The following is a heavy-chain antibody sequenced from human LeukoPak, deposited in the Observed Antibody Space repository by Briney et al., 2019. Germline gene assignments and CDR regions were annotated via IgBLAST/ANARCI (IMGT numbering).Heavy chain of an antibody. D-gene: IGHD5-24*01. Sequence: GGPLRLSCAASGFTFSSYAMSWVRQAPGKGLEWVSAISGSGGSTYYADSVKGRFTISRDNSKNTLYLQMNSLRAEDTAVYYCAKVPGREIWLQSDDYWGQGTLVTVSS. CDR3: AKVPGREIWLQSDDY. CDR1: GFTFSSYA. V-gene: IGHV3-23*01. CDR2: ISGSGGST. J-gene: IGHJ4*02.